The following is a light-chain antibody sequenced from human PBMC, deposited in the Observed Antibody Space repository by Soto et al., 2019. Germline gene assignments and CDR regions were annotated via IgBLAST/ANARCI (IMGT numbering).Light chain of an antibody. Sequence: QAVLTQTRFATATLGQRVTISCSGTNSNIGSNTIAWYQQLPGTAPKRLIHSNNQRPSGVPDRFSASKSGTSASLAISGLQSEDEADYYCATWDDSLNGYVFGTGTKV. J-gene: IGLJ1*01. CDR3: ATWDDSLNGYV. V-gene: IGLV1-44*01. CDR1: NSNIGSNT. CDR2: SNN.